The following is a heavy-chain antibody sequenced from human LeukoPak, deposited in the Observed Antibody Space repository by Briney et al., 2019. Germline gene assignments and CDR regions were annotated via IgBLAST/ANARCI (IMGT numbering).Heavy chain of an antibody. Sequence: GASVQVSCKASGYTFTSYYMHWVRQAPGQGLEWMGIINPSGGSTSYAQKFQGRVTITRDTSTSTVYMELSSLRSEDTAVYYCARARGTSSWDTGVFQHWGQGTLVTVSS. V-gene: IGHV1-46*01. J-gene: IGHJ1*01. D-gene: IGHD6-13*01. CDR3: ARARGTSSWDTGVFQH. CDR2: INPSGGST. CDR1: GYTFTSYY.